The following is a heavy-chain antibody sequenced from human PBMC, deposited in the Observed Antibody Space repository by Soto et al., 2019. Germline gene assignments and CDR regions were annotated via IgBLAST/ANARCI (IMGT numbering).Heavy chain of an antibody. V-gene: IGHV1-18*01. CDR2: ISAYNGNT. CDR3: LGPEGDSSSSLVGDV. Sequence: ASVKVSCKASGYTFTSYGISWVRQAPGQGLEWMGWISAYNGNTNYAQKLQGRVTMTTDTSTSTAYMELRSLRSDDTAVYYCLGPEGDSSSSLVGDVWGQGTTVTVSS. J-gene: IGHJ6*02. CDR1: GYTFTSYG. D-gene: IGHD6-6*01.